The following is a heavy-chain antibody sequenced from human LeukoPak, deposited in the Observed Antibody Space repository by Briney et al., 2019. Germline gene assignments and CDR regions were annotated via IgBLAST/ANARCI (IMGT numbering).Heavy chain of an antibody. J-gene: IGHJ6*04. CDR3: ASTPIVGATREYYYGMDV. CDR2: IIPIFGTA. V-gene: IGHV1-69*13. Sequence: GASVDVSCKASGYTFTSYDINWVRQAPGQGLEWMGGIIPIFGTANYAQKFQGRVTITADESTSTAYMELSSLRSEDTAVYYCASTPIVGATREYYYGMDVWGKGTTVTVSS. D-gene: IGHD1-26*01. CDR1: GYTFTSYD.